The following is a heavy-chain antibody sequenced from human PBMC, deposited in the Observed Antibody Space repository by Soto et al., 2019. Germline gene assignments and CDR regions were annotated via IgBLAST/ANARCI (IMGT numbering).Heavy chain of an antibody. J-gene: IGHJ4*02. D-gene: IGHD5-12*01. CDR2: ISGSGGST. Sequence: GGSLRLSCAASGFTFSSYAMSWVRQAPGKGLEWVSAISGSGGSTYYADSVKGRFSISRDTSRNTVYLQMNNLRADDTAIYYCAKWTYLDFWGQGTRVTVSS. V-gene: IGHV3-23*01. CDR3: AKWTYLDF. CDR1: GFTFSSYA.